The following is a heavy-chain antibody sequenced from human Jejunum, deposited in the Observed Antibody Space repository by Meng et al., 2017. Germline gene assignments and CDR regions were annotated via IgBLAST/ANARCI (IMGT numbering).Heavy chain of an antibody. V-gene: IGHV3-23*01. CDR2: ISGSGGST. J-gene: IGHJ3*01. D-gene: IGHD5-24*01. CDR3: AKVRGDVDV. CDR1: GFTFSSYA. Sequence: GESLKIACAASGFTFSSYAMSWVRQATGKGLEWVSAISGSGGSTYYADSAKGRFTISRDNSMNTLFLQMNGLRAEDPAVYYCAKVRGDVDVWGQG.